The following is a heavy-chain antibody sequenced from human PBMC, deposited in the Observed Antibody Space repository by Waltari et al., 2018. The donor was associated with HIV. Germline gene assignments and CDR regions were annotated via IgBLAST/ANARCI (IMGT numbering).Heavy chain of an antibody. Sequence: VQLQESGPRLVKPAETLSLTCNVSGTSMMTFYRCWIRQSQGRGPAWIGAAYSSASTEFTSGTTIYNPSLESRVTISPAKSKSQFSLRVRSVTAADASTYYCARGNCNRGSCFVLGFPFDMWGQGATVIVSS. CDR1: GTSMMTFY. CDR3: ARGNCNRGSCFVLGFPFDM. D-gene: IGHD3-16*01. J-gene: IGHJ3*02. CDR2: EFTSGTT. V-gene: IGHV4-59*12.